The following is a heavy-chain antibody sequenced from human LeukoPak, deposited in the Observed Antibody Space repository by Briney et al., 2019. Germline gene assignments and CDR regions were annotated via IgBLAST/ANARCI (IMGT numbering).Heavy chain of an antibody. V-gene: IGHV1-18*01. Sequence: GASVKVSRKASGYTFTFYGISWVRQAPGQGLEWMGWISEYNGNTNYTQNLQGRVTMTTDTSTSTAYMELRSLRSDDTAVYYCAREVDSSNWYFDYWGQGTLVTVSS. J-gene: IGHJ4*02. CDR3: AREVDSSNWYFDY. D-gene: IGHD6-13*01. CDR1: GYTFTFYG. CDR2: ISEYNGNT.